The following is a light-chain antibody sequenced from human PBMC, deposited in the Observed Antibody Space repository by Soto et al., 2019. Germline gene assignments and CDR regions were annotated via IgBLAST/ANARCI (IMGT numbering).Light chain of an antibody. CDR2: DAS. CDR1: QTISVW. CDR3: QQYDSSSPT. Sequence: DIQMTQSPSTLSASVGDGVTITCRASQTISVWLAWYQQRPGKAPKFLMYDASSLETGVPSRFSGSGSGTEFTLTIRSLQPDDSATYYCQQYDSSSPTFGHGTKLEIK. V-gene: IGKV1-5*01. J-gene: IGKJ2*01.